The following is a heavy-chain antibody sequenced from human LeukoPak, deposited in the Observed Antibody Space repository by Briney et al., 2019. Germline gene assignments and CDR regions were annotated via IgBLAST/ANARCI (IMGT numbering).Heavy chain of an antibody. V-gene: IGHV1-24*01. CDR2: FDPEDGET. D-gene: IGHD2-21*02. Sequence: ASVKVSCKVSGYTLTELSMHWVRQAPGKGLEWMGGFDPEDGETIYAQKFQGRVTMTEDTSTDTAYMELSSLRSEDTAVYYCALSAHIVVVTALDPWGQGTLVTVSS. CDR1: GYTLTELS. CDR3: ALSAHIVVVTALDP. J-gene: IGHJ5*02.